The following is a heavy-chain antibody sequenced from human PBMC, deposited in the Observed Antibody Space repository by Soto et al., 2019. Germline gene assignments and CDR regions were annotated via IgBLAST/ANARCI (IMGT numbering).Heavy chain of an antibody. CDR3: VRESTAMVTEYYGMDV. Sequence: QVQLQESGPGLVKPSETLSLTCTVSGGSLSGYYWTWIRQPPGKGLEWIGYIFSSGSTNYNPSLEGRVTISVDTSKNQFALELRSVTAADTAVYFCVRESTAMVTEYYGMDVWGQGTTVTVSS. V-gene: IGHV4-59*01. D-gene: IGHD5-18*01. CDR1: GGSLSGYY. CDR2: IFSSGST. J-gene: IGHJ6*02.